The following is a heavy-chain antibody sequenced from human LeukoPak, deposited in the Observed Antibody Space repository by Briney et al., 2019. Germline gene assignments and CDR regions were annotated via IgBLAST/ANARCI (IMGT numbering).Heavy chain of an antibody. Sequence: SVKVSCKASGGTFSSYAINWVRQAPGQGLEWMGKIIPMFGTAYYAQEFQGRVTITADKSTSTAYMELSSLRSEDTALYYCARLITARPPYYFDCWGQETLVTVSS. D-gene: IGHD6-6*01. CDR3: ARLITARPPYYFDC. CDR2: IIPMFGTA. J-gene: IGHJ4*02. V-gene: IGHV1-69*06. CDR1: GGTFSSYA.